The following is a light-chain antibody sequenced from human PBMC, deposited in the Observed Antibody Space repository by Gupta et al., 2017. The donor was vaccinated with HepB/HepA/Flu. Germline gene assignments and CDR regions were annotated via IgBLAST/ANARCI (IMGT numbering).Light chain of an antibody. V-gene: IGKV2-24*01. CDR3: RQAKQYPYT. Sequence: DMVMTQTPLSSPVTLGKPASISCRSSQSRVYSDGNTYLSWLQQRPGQPPRLLIYKSSDRCSGVPDRFSGSGAGTDFTLKISRVEAEDVGIYYCRQAKQYPYTFGQGTKLEIK. J-gene: IGKJ2*01. CDR2: KSS. CDR1: QSRVYSDGNTY.